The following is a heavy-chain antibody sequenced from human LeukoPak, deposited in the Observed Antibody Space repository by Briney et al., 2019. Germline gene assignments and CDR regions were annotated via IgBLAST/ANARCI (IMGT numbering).Heavy chain of an antibody. J-gene: IGHJ4*02. V-gene: IGHV3-30*18. CDR2: ISYDGSNK. CDR1: GFTFSSYG. CDR3: AKGYGDSSINY. D-gene: IGHD4-17*01. Sequence: GGSLRLSCAASGFTFSSYGMHWVRQAPGKGLEWVAVISYDGSNKYYADSMKGRFTISRDNSKNTLYLQMNSLRAEDTAVYYCAKGYGDSSINYWGQGTLVTVSS.